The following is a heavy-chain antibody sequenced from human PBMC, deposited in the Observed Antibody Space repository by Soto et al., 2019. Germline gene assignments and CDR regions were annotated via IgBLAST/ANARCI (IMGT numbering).Heavy chain of an antibody. D-gene: IGHD5-18*01. J-gene: IGHJ4*02. V-gene: IGHV1-46*01. CDR3: GKDPQTALGNSLDY. CDR2: INPSYGST. CDR1: GYTFTSYS. Sequence: ASVKVSCKASGYTFTSYSMHWLRQAPGQGHEWMGIINPSYGSTKYAQKFQDRVIISIANSMSTVYMELSRLRFEDTAVYYSGKDPQTALGNSLDYWGQGTLVTVSS.